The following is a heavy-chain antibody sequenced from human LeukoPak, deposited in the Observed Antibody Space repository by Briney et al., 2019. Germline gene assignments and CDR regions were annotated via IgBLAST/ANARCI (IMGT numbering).Heavy chain of an antibody. D-gene: IGHD3-10*01. CDR3: ARDLNYYGSGSYYNAGFDP. Sequence: SQTLSLTCAVSGGSLSSGGYSWSWIRQPPGKGLEWIGYIYHSGSTYYNPSLKSRVTISVDRSKNQFSLKLSSVTAADTAVYYCARDLNYYGSGSYYNAGFDPWGQGTLVTVSS. V-gene: IGHV4-30-2*01. J-gene: IGHJ5*02. CDR1: GGSLSSGGYS. CDR2: IYHSGST.